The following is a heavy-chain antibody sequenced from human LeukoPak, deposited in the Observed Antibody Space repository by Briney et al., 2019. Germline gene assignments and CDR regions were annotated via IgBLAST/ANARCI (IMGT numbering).Heavy chain of an antibody. J-gene: IGHJ4*02. CDR2: INPNSGDT. CDR3: ARGSYSDSSGYLTY. D-gene: IGHD3-22*01. Sequence: ASVKVSCKVSGYTFTGYYLHWVRQAPGYGLQWMGWINPNSGDTNYAQEFQDRVTVTRDTSITTAYMELTKVTSDDTALYYCARGSYSDSSGYLTYWGRGTLVTVSS. V-gene: IGHV1-2*02. CDR1: GYTFTGYY.